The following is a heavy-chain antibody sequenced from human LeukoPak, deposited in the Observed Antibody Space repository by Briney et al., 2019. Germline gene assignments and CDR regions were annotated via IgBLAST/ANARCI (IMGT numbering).Heavy chain of an antibody. CDR1: GGTFNSYG. V-gene: IGHV1-69*10. J-gene: IGHJ4*02. CDR2: FIPILTMT. CDR3: ARDIREFYYGSGNNGAFDY. D-gene: IGHD3-10*01. Sequence: SVKVSCKASGGTFNSYGINWVRQAPGQGLEWMGEFIPILTMTNYAQKFQGKVTITADKSTSTVYMELSSLRSEDTAVYYCARDIREFYYGSGNNGAFDYWGQGTLVTVSS.